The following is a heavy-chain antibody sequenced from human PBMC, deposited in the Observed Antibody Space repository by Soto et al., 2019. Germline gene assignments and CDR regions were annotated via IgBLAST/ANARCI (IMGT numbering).Heavy chain of an antibody. CDR1: GFSFSSFA. CDR2: ISGSGVYT. Sequence: EVQLLESGGGLVQPGGSLRLSCAASGFSFSSFAMSWVRQAPGKGLEWVSGISGSGVYTYYADSVKGRFTVSRDNSKNTLSLQMKSLRAEDTAVYYCAKARSAMIRGCIDCWGQGTLVIVSS. D-gene: IGHD3-10*01. J-gene: IGHJ4*02. CDR3: AKARSAMIRGCIDC. V-gene: IGHV3-23*01.